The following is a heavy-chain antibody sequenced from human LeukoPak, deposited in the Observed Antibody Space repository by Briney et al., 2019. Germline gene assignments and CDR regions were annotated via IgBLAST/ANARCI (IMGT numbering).Heavy chain of an antibody. J-gene: IGHJ4*02. CDR1: GGSISSGGYY. V-gene: IGHV4-31*03. Sequence: SETLSLTCTVSGGSISSGGYYWSWIRQHPGKGLEWIGYIYYSGSTNYNPSLKSRVTISVDTSKNQFSLKLGSVTAADTAVYYCARQEGWYPLDYWGQGTLVTVSS. D-gene: IGHD2-15*01. CDR3: ARQEGWYPLDY. CDR2: IYYSGST.